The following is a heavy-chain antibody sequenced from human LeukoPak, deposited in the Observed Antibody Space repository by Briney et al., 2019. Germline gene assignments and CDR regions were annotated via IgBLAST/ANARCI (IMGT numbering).Heavy chain of an antibody. Sequence: ASVKVSCKGSGYTFTSYDINWVRQATGQGLEWVGCMNPNSGNTGYAQKFQGRVTMTRNTSISTAYMELSSLRSEDTAVYYCARSGSRRGYSGYDGGWFDPWGQGTLVTVSS. D-gene: IGHD5-12*01. V-gene: IGHV1-8*01. J-gene: IGHJ5*02. CDR2: MNPNSGNT. CDR1: GYTFTSYD. CDR3: ARSGSRRGYSGYDGGWFDP.